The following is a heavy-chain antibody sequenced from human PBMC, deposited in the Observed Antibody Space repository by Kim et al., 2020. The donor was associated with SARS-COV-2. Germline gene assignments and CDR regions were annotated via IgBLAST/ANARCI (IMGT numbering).Heavy chain of an antibody. CDR3: AREPRGYSGYDSMDV. J-gene: IGHJ6*04. Sequence: SVKGRFIISRANAKNALYLQMNSLRDEDTAVYYCAREPRGYSGYDSMDVWGKGTTVTVSS. V-gene: IGHV3-48*02. D-gene: IGHD5-12*01.